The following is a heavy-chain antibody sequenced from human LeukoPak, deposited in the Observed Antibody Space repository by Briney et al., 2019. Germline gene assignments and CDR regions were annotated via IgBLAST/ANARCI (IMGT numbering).Heavy chain of an antibody. V-gene: IGHV3-74*01. CDR1: GFTFSNYW. J-gene: IGHJ5*02. Sequence: GGSLRLSCVASGFTFSNYWMHWVRQPPGKGLVWVSRIYVDERTTNYADSVKGRFTISRDNAKNTVYLEMNSLSVEDTATYYCIRDFRSADLWGQGTLVTVTS. CDR2: IYVDERTT. CDR3: IRDFRSADL.